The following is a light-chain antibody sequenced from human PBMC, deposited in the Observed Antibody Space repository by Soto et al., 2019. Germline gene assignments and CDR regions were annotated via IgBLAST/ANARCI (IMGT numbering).Light chain of an antibody. CDR3: QHYNSYSEA. V-gene: IGKV1-5*03. J-gene: IGKJ1*01. CDR1: QTISSW. CDR2: KAS. Sequence: DIQMTQVPATLSGSVGDRVTITCRVSQTISSWLAWYQKKPGKAPKLLIYKASTLKSGVPSRFSGSASGTEFTLTIRGLQPDDFATYYCQHYNSYSEAFGQGTKVDIK.